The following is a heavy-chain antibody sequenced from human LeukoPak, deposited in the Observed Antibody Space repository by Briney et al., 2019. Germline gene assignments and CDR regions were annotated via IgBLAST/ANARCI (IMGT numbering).Heavy chain of an antibody. Sequence: SVKVSCKASGGTFSIYAISWVRQGPGQGLVWMGGIIPIFGTANYAQKFQGRVTITADESTSTAYMELSSLRSEDTAVYYCANYVNWLPPIGSSGYYQSNWFDPWGQGTLVTVSS. CDR1: GGTFSIYA. CDR2: IIPIFGTA. V-gene: IGHV1-69*01. CDR3: ANYVNWLPPIGSSGYYQSNWFDP. J-gene: IGHJ5*02. D-gene: IGHD3-22*01.